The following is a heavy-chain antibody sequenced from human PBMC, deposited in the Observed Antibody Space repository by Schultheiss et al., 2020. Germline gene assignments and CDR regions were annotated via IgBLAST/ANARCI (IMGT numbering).Heavy chain of an antibody. CDR3: ARDGQLEVGPGYYYYYYGMDV. D-gene: IGHD6-6*01. CDR1: GFTFSSYE. J-gene: IGHJ6*02. V-gene: IGHV3-48*03. CDR2: ISSSGSTI. Sequence: GESLKISCAASGFTFSSYEMNWFRQAPGKGLEWVSYISSSGSTIYYADSVKGRFTISRDNAKNSLYLQMNSLRAEDTAVYYCARDGQLEVGPGYYYYYYGMDVWGQGTTVTVS.